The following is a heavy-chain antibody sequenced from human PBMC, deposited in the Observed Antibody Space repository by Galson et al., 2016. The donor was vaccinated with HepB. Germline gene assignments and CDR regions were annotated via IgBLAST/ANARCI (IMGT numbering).Heavy chain of an antibody. CDR2: ISPFGDT. Sequence: SETLSLTCSVSGGSFRDYFWNWIRQTPGKGLEWIGEISPFGDTTYNPSLKSRLTMSLDTSESLFSLNLTSVTAADTSIYYCARGASCGGDCRLWYFDLWGRGTLVSVFS. CDR1: GGSFRDYF. CDR3: ARGASCGGDCRLWYFDL. J-gene: IGHJ2*01. V-gene: IGHV4-34*01. D-gene: IGHD2-21*02.